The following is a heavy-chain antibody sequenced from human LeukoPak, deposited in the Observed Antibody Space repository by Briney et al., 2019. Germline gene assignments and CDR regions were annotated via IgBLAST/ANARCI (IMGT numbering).Heavy chain of an antibody. CDR3: AKDITRELHTASYYFDY. D-gene: IGHD1-26*01. CDR2: ITWNSGTI. J-gene: IGHJ4*02. CDR1: GFTFDDYN. V-gene: IGHV3-9*01. Sequence: GGSLRLSCAASGFTFDDYNLHWVRQAPGKGLEWVSGITWNSGTIGYVDSVKGRFTISRDNAKNYLYLEMNSLRAEDTALYYCAKDITRELHTASYYFDYWGQGTLVTVSS.